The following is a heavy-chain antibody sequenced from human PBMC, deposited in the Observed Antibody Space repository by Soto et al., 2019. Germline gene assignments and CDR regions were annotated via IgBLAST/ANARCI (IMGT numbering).Heavy chain of an antibody. CDR2: ISGSSGTI. V-gene: IGHV3-48*01. CDR1: GFTFRTYS. Sequence: PGGSLRLSCAASGFTFRTYSVNWVRQAPGKGLEWVSYISGSSGTIWYADSVKGRFTISRDNVKNSLYLQMDSLRAEDTAVYYCANMYSERHYDFWSGLDYWGQGTLVTVSS. D-gene: IGHD3-3*01. CDR3: ANMYSERHYDFWSGLDY. J-gene: IGHJ4*02.